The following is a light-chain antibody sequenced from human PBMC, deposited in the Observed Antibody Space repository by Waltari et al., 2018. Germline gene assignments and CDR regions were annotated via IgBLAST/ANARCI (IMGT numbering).Light chain of an antibody. Sequence: SYELTQPPSVSVSPGQTARITCSGDALPKQYAYWYQQKPGQAPVLVIYKDSERTSGIPERFAGSSSGTTVTLTISGVQAEDEADYYCQSADSSGTYEVFGGGTKLTVL. J-gene: IGLJ3*02. V-gene: IGLV3-25*03. CDR1: ALPKQY. CDR3: QSADSSGTYEV. CDR2: KDS.